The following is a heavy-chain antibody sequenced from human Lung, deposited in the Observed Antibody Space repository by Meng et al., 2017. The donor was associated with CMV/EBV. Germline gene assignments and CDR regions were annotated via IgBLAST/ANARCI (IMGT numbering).Heavy chain of an antibody. J-gene: IGHJ4*02. V-gene: IGHV1-46*01. Sequence: ASVXVSXXASGYTFTGYYMHWVRQAPGQGLEWMGIINPSGGSTSYAQKFQGRVTMTRDTSTSTVYMELSSLRSEDTAVYYCARLGYYDSSPLGDYFDYGGQGTXVTVSS. CDR2: INPSGGST. D-gene: IGHD3-22*01. CDR1: GYTFTGYY. CDR3: ARLGYYDSSPLGDYFDY.